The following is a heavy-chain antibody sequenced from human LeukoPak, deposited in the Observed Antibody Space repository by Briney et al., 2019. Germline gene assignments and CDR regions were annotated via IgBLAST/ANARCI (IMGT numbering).Heavy chain of an antibody. V-gene: IGHV4-34*01. CDR2: INHSGST. CDR1: GGSFSGYY. D-gene: IGHD1-26*01. Sequence: PSETLSLTCAVYGGSFSGYYWSWIRQPPGKGLEWIGEINHSGSTNYNPSLKSRVPISMDTSKNQLSLRVTSVTAADTAVYYCARPFSGSYSDAFDLWGQGTMVTVSS. J-gene: IGHJ3*01. CDR3: ARPFSGSYSDAFDL.